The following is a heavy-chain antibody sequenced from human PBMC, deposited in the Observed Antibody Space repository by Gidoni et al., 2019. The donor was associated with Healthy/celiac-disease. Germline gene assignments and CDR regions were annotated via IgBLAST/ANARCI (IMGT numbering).Heavy chain of an antibody. CDR2: SEPSDSYT. CDR1: GYSIPSYW. Sequence: EVQLVQSEAGVKEQGASLGTACTGSGYSIPSYWISWGRQMPGKGLEWMGRSEPSDSYTNYSPSFQGHVTISADKSSSTAYLQWSSLQASDTAMYYCARRGPQASAVHDAFDIWGQGTMVTVSS. CDR3: ARRGPQASAVHDAFDI. D-gene: IGHD2-2*01. J-gene: IGHJ3*02. V-gene: IGHV5-10-1*03.